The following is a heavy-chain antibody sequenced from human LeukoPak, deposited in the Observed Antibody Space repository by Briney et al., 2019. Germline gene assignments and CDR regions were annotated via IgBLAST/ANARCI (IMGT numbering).Heavy chain of an antibody. CDR1: GGSVRSPDSY. Sequence: PSETLSLTCTVSGGSVRSPDSYWSWIRQPPGKGLEWIGNVYYIGTTSYNSSLKSRVTISVDISENHFSLEVTSVTAADTAVYFCARNTSSSPWFDPWGQGTLVTVSS. D-gene: IGHD6-6*01. V-gene: IGHV4-61*03. CDR3: ARNTSSSPWFDP. J-gene: IGHJ5*02. CDR2: VYYIGTT.